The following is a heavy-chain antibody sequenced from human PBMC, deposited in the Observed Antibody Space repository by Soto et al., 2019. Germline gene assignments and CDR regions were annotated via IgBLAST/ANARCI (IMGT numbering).Heavy chain of an antibody. J-gene: IGHJ4*02. Sequence: PGGSLRLSCAASGFIFSRSGMHWVRQAPGKGLEWVAVISYDGKTKYYAETMKGRFTISRDNSKNTLYLQMTSLRVEDTAVYYCANQVATGHWGQGT. CDR3: ANQVATGH. D-gene: IGHD2-15*01. CDR2: ISYDGKTK. CDR1: GFIFSRSG. V-gene: IGHV3-30*18.